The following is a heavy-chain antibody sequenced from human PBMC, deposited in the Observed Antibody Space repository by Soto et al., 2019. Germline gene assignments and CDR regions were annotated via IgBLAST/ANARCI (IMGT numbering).Heavy chain of an antibody. CDR1: GFTFSSYS. D-gene: IGHD2-2*01. Sequence: GGSLRLSCAASGFTFSSYSMNWVRQAPGKGLEWVSSISSSSGYIYYADSVKGRFTISRDNAKNSLYLQMNSLRAEDTAVYYCARDLGFPAEYYYYYYGIDVWGQGTTVTVYS. CDR2: ISSSSGYI. V-gene: IGHV3-21*01. J-gene: IGHJ6*02. CDR3: ARDLGFPAEYYYYYYGIDV.